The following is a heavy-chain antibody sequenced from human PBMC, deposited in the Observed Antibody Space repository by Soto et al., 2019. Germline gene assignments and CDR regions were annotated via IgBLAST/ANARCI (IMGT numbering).Heavy chain of an antibody. CDR3: AREINCSGGSCYGVDWFDP. D-gene: IGHD2-15*01. CDR2: ISAYNGNT. J-gene: IGHJ5*02. CDR1: GYTFTSYG. Sequence: ASVKVSCKASGYTFTSYGISWVRQAPGQGLEWMGWISAYNGNTNYAQKLQGRVTMTTDTSTSTAYMELRSLRSDDTAVYYCAREINCSGGSCYGVDWFDPWGQGTLVTVSS. V-gene: IGHV1-18*01.